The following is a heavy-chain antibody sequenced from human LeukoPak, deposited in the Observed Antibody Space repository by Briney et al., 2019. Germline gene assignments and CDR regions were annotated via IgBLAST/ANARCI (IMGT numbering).Heavy chain of an antibody. V-gene: IGHV4-39*07. CDR2: MYNSESA. CDR1: GGSISSSSYY. D-gene: IGHD3-3*01. Sequence: SETLSLTCTVSGGSISSSSYYWGWIRQPPGKGLELIGSMYNSESAYYNPSLKSRVTISVDTSKNQFSLKLSSVTAADTDVYYCARATFWSGYPIDYWGQGTLVTVSS. J-gene: IGHJ4*02. CDR3: ARATFWSGYPIDY.